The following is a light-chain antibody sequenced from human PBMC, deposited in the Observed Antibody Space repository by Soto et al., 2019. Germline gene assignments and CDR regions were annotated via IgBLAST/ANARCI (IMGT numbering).Light chain of an antibody. J-gene: IGLJ1*01. CDR2: GNS. Sequence: QSVLTQPPSVSGAPGQRVTISCTGTSSNIGAGYDVHWYQQLPGTAPKLLIHGNSNRPSGVPDRFSGSRSGTSASLAITGLRAEDEADYYCQSYDTSLSGLYVFGTGTKLTVL. V-gene: IGLV1-40*01. CDR3: QSYDTSLSGLYV. CDR1: SSNIGAGYD.